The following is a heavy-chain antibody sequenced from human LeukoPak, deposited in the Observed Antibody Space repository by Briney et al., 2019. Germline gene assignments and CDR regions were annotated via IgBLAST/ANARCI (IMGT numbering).Heavy chain of an antibody. CDR2: MNPNSGNT. Sequence: ASVKVSCKASGYTFTSYDINWVRQATGQGLEWMGWMNPNSGNTGYAQKFQGRVTMTRNTSISTAYLVLRSLRSEDTAACYCWREGVGWFDPWGQGTLVTVSS. J-gene: IGHJ5*02. D-gene: IGHD2-15*01. CDR3: WREGVGWFDP. V-gene: IGHV1-8*01. CDR1: GYTFTSYD.